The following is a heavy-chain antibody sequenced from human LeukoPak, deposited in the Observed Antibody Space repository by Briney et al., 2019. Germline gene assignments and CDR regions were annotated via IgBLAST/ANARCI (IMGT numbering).Heavy chain of an antibody. CDR3: ARDSSSSRLQGWFDP. CDR2: INPNSGGT. Sequence: GASVTVSCKASGYTFTGYYIHWVRQAPGQGLEWMGWINPNSGGTNYAQKFQGRVTMTRDTSISTAYMEMSRLTSDDTAVYYCARDSSSSRLQGWFDPWGQGTRVTVSS. D-gene: IGHD6-13*01. V-gene: IGHV1-2*02. J-gene: IGHJ5*02. CDR1: GYTFTGYY.